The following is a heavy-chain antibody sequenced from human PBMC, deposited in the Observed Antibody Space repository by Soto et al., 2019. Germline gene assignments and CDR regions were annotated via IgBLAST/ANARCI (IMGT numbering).Heavy chain of an antibody. CDR3: ATFSGIAVAGPDWYFDL. Sequence: PGGSLRLSCAASGFTFDDYAMHWVRQAPGKGLEWVSGISWNSGSIGYADSVKGRFTISRDNAKNSLYLQMNSLRAEDTALYYCATFSGIAVAGPDWYFDLWGRGTLVTVSS. D-gene: IGHD6-19*01. J-gene: IGHJ2*01. CDR2: ISWNSGSI. CDR1: GFTFDDYA. V-gene: IGHV3-9*01.